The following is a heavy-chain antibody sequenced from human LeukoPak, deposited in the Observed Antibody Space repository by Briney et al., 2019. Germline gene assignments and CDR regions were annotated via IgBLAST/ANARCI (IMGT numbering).Heavy chain of an antibody. CDR1: GFTFSDYY. CDR2: VSSSGSTI. D-gene: IGHD6-6*01. J-gene: IGHJ4*02. Sequence: VGSLRLSCAASGFTFSDYYMSWIRQAPGKGLEWVSYVSSSGSTIYHADSVKGRFTISRDNAKNSLYLQMNSLRAEDTAVYYCARDRYSSSGPSHDYWGQGTLVTVSS. CDR3: ARDRYSSSGPSHDY. V-gene: IGHV3-11*01.